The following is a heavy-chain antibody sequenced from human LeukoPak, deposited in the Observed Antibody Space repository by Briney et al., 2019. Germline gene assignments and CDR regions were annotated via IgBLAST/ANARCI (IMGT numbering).Heavy chain of an antibody. CDR3: ARDGTAAGLYFDL. J-gene: IGHJ4*01. D-gene: IGHD6-13*01. Sequence: GGSLRLSCAASGFTFNSYAISWVRQAPGKGLEWVGSINQNGAEKTYVDSVKGRFTISRDNPRNSLYLQMNSLRAEDTAIYYCARDGTAAGLYFDLWGQGTLVTVSS. CDR2: INQNGAEK. CDR1: GFTFNSYA. V-gene: IGHV3-7*01.